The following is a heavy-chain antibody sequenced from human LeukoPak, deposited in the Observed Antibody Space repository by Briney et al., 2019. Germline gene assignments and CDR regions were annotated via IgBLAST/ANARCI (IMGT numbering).Heavy chain of an antibody. Sequence: GASVKVSCKASGYTFTGYYMHWVRQAPGQGLEWMGRINPNSGGTNYAQKFQGRVTMIRDTSISTAHMELSRLRSDDTAVYYCATLTRITGTSRPHYWGQGTLVTVSS. J-gene: IGHJ4*02. V-gene: IGHV1-2*06. CDR2: INPNSGGT. CDR1: GYTFTGYY. CDR3: ATLTRITGTSRPHY. D-gene: IGHD1-20*01.